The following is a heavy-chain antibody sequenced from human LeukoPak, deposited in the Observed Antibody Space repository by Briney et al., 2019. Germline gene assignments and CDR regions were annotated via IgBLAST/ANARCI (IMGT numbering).Heavy chain of an antibody. CDR2: IYYSGTS. CDR1: GGSIRRTSYY. Sequence: SGTLTLTCTVSGGSIRRTSYYWGWVRQPAGKGLEWIASIYYSGTSYYNSSLKSRVPISLDTAVNQFSLRLSAPTAADTAVYYCARAWGDYFYYMDIWGKGTTVTVSS. D-gene: IGHD3-16*01. J-gene: IGHJ6*03. V-gene: IGHV4-39*01. CDR3: ARAWGDYFYYMDI.